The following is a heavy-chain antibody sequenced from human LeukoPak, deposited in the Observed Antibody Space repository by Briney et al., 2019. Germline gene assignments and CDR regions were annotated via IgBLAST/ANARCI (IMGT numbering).Heavy chain of an antibody. CDR1: GCSISSYY. CDR2: IYYSGST. D-gene: IGHD3-16*01. V-gene: IGHV4-59*01. CDR3: ATGPRLGYFQH. J-gene: IGHJ1*01. Sequence: SETLSLTCTASGCSISSYYWSWIRQPPGKGLEWIGYIYYSGSTNYSPSLKSRVTISVDTSKNQFSLKLSSVTAADTAVYYCATGPRLGYFQHWGQGTLVTVSS.